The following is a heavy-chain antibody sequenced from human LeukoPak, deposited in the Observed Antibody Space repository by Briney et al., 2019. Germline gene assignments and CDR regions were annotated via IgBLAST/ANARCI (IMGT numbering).Heavy chain of an antibody. J-gene: IGHJ2*01. Sequence: GGSLRLSCAASGFTFSNYGMHWVRQAPGKGLEWVAVIWHDGRNKYYADSVKGRFTISRDNSKNTMYLQMNSLRAEDTAVYYSTRDIGSRYFDLRGRGTLVTVSS. D-gene: IGHD2-15*01. V-gene: IGHV3-33*08. CDR3: TRDIGSRYFDL. CDR1: GFTFSNYG. CDR2: IWHDGRNK.